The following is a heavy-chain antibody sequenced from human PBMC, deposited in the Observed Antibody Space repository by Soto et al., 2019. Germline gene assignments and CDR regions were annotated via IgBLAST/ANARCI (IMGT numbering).Heavy chain of an antibody. Sequence: EVQLLESGGGLVQPGGSLRLSCAASGFAFGAYAMTWVRQAPGKGLVWVSVISGAGGNTYDADSVKGRFTVSRDNYKKMLYLEMNSLRVEDTAIYYWAKDPVPQLLPSWWFDPWGQGTRVTVSS. V-gene: IGHV3-23*01. D-gene: IGHD6-13*01. J-gene: IGHJ5*02. CDR1: GFAFGAYA. CDR2: ISGAGGNT. CDR3: AKDPVPQLLPSWWFDP.